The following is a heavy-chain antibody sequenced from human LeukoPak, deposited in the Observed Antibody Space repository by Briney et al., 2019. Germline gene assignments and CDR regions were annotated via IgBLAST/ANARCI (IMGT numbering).Heavy chain of an antibody. CDR1: GFTFSSYA. Sequence: GGSLRLSCAASGFTFSSYAMHWVRQAPGKGLEWVAVILYDGSNKYYADSVKGRFTISRDNSKNTLFLQMNSLRVEDTAVYHCARDRGNYYDNSGPLDYWGQGTLVIVSS. J-gene: IGHJ4*02. CDR3: ARDRGNYYDNSGPLDY. V-gene: IGHV3-30*04. CDR2: ILYDGSNK. D-gene: IGHD3-22*01.